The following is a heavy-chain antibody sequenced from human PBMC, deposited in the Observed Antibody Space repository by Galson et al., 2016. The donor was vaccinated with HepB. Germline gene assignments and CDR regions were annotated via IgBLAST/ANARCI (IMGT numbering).Heavy chain of an antibody. D-gene: IGHD2-21*01. CDR1: GFTFSYYA. CDR3: ARSVWRWRGMDV. V-gene: IGHV3-30*04. J-gene: IGHJ6*02. CDR2: ISYDGSNK. Sequence: SLRLSCAASGFTFSYYAIHWVRQAPGKGLEWVAVISYDGSNKYYADSVKGRFTISRDNSKNMLYLQMNSLRAEDTAVYYCARSVWRWRGMDVWGQGTTGTASS.